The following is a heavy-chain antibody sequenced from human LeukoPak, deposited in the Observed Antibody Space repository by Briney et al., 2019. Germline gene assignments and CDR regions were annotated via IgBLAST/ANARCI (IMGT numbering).Heavy chain of an antibody. CDR2: TYHSGST. CDR3: ARTYCGGDCYWFDY. D-gene: IGHD2-21*02. V-gene: IGHV4-30-2*01. J-gene: IGHJ4*02. Sequence: SQTLSLTCAVSGGSISSGGYSWSWIRQPPGKGLEWIGYTYHSGSTYYNPSLKSRVTISVDRSKNQFSLKLSSVTAADTAVYYCARTYCGGDCYWFDYWGQGTLVTVSS. CDR1: GGSISSGGYS.